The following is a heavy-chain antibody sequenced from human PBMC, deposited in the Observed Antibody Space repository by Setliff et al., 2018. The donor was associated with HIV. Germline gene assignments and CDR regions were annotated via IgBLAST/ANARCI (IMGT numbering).Heavy chain of an antibody. J-gene: IGHJ4*02. V-gene: IGHV1-3*04. CDR3: VRRATAAEVFDY. D-gene: IGHD6-13*01. CDR2: LRTGTGDT. Sequence: GASVKVSCKASGYTFTSYSMHWVRQAPGQRLEWMGWLRTGTGDTSYSVKFQGRLTITRDTSANTAYMELGNLRSEDTAVYYCVRRATAAEVFDYWGQGTLVTVSS. CDR1: GYTFTSYS.